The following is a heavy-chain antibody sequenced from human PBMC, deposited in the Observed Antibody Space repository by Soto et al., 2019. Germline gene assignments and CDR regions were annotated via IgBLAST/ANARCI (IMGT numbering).Heavy chain of an antibody. J-gene: IGHJ5*02. V-gene: IGHV4-59*01. CDR2: IYYSGST. CDR1: GGSISSYY. D-gene: IGHD2-8*01. CDR3: AINRKWQRPGKQNWFDP. Sequence: PSETLSLTCTVSGGSISSYYWSWIRQPPGKGLEWIGYIYYSGSTNYNPSLKSRVAISVDTSKNQFSLKLSSVTAADTAVYYCAINRKWQRPGKQNWFDPWGQGTLVTASS.